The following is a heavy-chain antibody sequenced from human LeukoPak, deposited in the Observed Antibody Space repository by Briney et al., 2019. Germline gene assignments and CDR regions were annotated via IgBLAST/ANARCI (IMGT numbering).Heavy chain of an antibody. CDR3: ASTREDTAMVYDY. CDR1: GGTFSSYA. Sequence: GASVKVSCKASGGTFSSYAISWVRQAPGQGLEWMGGIIPIFGTANYAQKFQGRVTIIADKSTSTAYMELSSLRSEDTAVYYCASTREDTAMVYDYWGQGTLVTVSS. D-gene: IGHD5-18*01. CDR2: IIPIFGTA. V-gene: IGHV1-69*06. J-gene: IGHJ4*02.